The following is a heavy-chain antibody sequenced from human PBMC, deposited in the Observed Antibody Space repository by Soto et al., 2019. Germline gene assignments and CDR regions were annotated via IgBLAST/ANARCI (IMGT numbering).Heavy chain of an antibody. V-gene: IGHV1-3*01. Sequence: QVQLVPSGAAVKKPGASVKVSCKASGYTFTSYAMHWVRQAPGQRLEWMGWINAGNGNTKYSQKFQVRVTITRDTSASTAYMELRSLRSEDTAVYSGAREDSGSYYNEEEGDYYYYYYMDVWGKGTTVTVSS. CDR3: AREDSGSYYNEEEGDYYYYYYMDV. J-gene: IGHJ6*03. CDR2: INAGNGNT. CDR1: GYTFTSYA. D-gene: IGHD3-10*01.